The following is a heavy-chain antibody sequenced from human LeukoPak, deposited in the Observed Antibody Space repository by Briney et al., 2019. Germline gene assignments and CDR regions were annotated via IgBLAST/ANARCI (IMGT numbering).Heavy chain of an antibody. D-gene: IGHD1-26*01. CDR2: ISWNGGSI. CDR3: AKGQVGATGYFDY. Sequence: PGGSLRLPCAASGVTFDNYAMHWVRQAPGKGLEWVSYISWNGGSIGYGDSVKGRFTISRDNAKNSLYLQMNSLRAEDTALYYCAKGQVGATGYFDYWGQGTLVTISS. CDR1: GVTFDNYA. V-gene: IGHV3-9*01. J-gene: IGHJ4*02.